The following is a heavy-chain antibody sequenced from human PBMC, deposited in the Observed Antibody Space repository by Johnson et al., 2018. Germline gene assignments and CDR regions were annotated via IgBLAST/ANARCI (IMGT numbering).Heavy chain of an antibody. D-gene: IGHD6-13*01. J-gene: IGHJ6*03. Sequence: VQLVESGGGLVQPGRSLRLSCAASGFTFDDYAMHWVRQAPGKGLEWVSGISWNSGSIGYADAVKDRFTISRDNAKNSLYLQMESLRAEDTAVYYCARRSRASAGTALYYYYYMDVWGKGTTVTVSS. CDR3: ARRSRASAGTALYYYYYMDV. CDR1: GFTFDDYA. CDR2: ISWNSGSI. V-gene: IGHV3-9*01.